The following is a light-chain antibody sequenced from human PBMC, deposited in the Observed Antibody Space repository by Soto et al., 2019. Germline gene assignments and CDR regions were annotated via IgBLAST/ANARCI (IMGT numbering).Light chain of an antibody. V-gene: IGLV2-14*01. Sequence: QSALTQPASVSGSPGQSITISCTGTSSDVGGYNYVSWYQQHPGKAPKLMIYDVSNRPSGVSNRFSGSKSGNTASLTISGLQAEDEADYYCSSYTSSSTLDWVFGGGTKLT. CDR1: SSDVGGYNY. CDR3: SSYTSSSTLDWV. CDR2: DVS. J-gene: IGLJ3*02.